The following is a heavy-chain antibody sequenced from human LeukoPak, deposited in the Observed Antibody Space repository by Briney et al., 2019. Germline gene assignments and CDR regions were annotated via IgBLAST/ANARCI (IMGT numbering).Heavy chain of an antibody. J-gene: IGHJ4*02. V-gene: IGHV1-69*01. CDR3: ASSTSSYSSSRYTDY. CDR1: GGTFSSYA. Sequence: SVKVSCKASGGTFSSYAISWVRQAPGQGLEWMGGIIPIFGTANYAQKFQGRVTITPDESTSTACMALSSLRSEDTAVYYCASSTSSYSSSRYTDYWGQGTLVTVSS. CDR2: IIPIFGTA. D-gene: IGHD6-13*01.